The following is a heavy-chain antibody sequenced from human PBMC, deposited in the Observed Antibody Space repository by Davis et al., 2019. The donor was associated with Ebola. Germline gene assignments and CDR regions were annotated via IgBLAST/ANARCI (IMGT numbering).Heavy chain of an antibody. J-gene: IGHJ3*02. V-gene: IGHV3-53*01. CDR2: IYSGGST. Sequence: GESLKISCAASGFTVSSNYMSWVRQAPGKGLEWVSVIYSGGSTYYADSVKGRFTISRDNSKNTLYLQMNSLRAEDTAVYYCARDWGGDYYAFDIWGQGTMVTVSS. D-gene: IGHD4-17*01. CDR1: GFTVSSNY. CDR3: ARDWGGDYYAFDI.